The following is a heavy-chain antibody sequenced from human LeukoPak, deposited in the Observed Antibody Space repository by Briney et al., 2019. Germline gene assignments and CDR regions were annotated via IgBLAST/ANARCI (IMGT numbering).Heavy chain of an antibody. CDR2: ISGSGGST. CDR3: AKTVPRYCGGDCYPSVNWFDP. V-gene: IGHV3-23*01. D-gene: IGHD2-21*02. CDR1: GFTFSSYA. Sequence: GGSLRLSCAASGFTFSSYAMSWVRQAPGKGLEWVSAISGSGGSTYYADAAKGRFTISRDNSKNTLYLQMNSLRAEDTAVYYCAKTVPRYCGGDCYPSVNWFDPWGQGTLVTVSS. J-gene: IGHJ5*02.